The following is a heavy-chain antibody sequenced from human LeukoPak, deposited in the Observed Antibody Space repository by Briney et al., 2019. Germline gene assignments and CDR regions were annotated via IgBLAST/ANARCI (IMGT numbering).Heavy chain of an antibody. CDR2: IYTSGST. V-gene: IGHV4-61*02. CDR1: GGSISSITDY. D-gene: IGHD2-15*01. CDR3: ARELVVAGAFDI. J-gene: IGHJ3*02. Sequence: SETLSLTCTVSGGSISSITDYWSWIRQPAGKGLEWIGRIYTSGSTNYNPSLKSRVTISVDTSKNQFSLKLSSVTAADTAVYYCARELVVAGAFDIWGQGTMVTVSS.